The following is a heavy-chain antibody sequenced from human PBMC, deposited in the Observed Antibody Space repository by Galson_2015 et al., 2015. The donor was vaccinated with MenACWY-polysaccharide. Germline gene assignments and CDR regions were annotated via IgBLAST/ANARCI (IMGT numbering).Heavy chain of an antibody. CDR3: SRLLGSPSGP. J-gene: IGHJ5*02. D-gene: IGHD2-8*02. CDR1: GYTFTSHW. Sequence: QSGAEVKKPGESLRISCKASGYTFTSHWIVWVRQMPGKGLEWMGIIWPGDSDTKYSPSFQGQVIISVDKSISTAYLQWSSLKASVTAVHYCSRLLGSPSGPCGQG. CDR2: IWPGDSDT. V-gene: IGHV5-51*03.